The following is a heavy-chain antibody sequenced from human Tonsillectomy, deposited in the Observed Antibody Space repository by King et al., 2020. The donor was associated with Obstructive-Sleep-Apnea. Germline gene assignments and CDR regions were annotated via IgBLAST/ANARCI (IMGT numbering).Heavy chain of an antibody. CDR1: GFTFSTSS. CDR3: ARDVYSGTYLDY. D-gene: IGHD1-26*01. CDR2: MSYDGSIK. V-gene: IGHV3-30*04. J-gene: IGHJ4*02. Sequence: VQLVESGGGVVQPGRSLRLSCVASGFTFSTSSMHWVRQAPGKGLEWVAVMSYDGSIKSYADAVKGRFTISRDNSKNTLYLQMSSLSGEDTAVYYCARDVYSGTYLDYWGQGTLVTVYS.